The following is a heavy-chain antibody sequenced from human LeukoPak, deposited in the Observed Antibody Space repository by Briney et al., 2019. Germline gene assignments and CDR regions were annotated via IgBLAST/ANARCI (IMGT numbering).Heavy chain of an antibody. CDR1: GFTFSHYW. CDR2: IKQDGSEK. Sequence: GGSLRLSCAASGFTFSHYWMSWVRQAPGKGLEWVANIKQDGSEKYYVDSVKGRFTISRDNAKNSLYLEMNSLRAEDTAIYYCARLTCGGDCYSSSIDYWGQGTLVTVSS. CDR3: ARLTCGGDCYSSSIDY. D-gene: IGHD2-21*02. J-gene: IGHJ4*02. V-gene: IGHV3-7*01.